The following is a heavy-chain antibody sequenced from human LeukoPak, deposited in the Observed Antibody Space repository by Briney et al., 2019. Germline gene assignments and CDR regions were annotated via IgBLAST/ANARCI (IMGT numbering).Heavy chain of an antibody. V-gene: IGHV4-39*07. CDR1: GGSISSSTYY. CDR2: MYYSGST. J-gene: IGHJ4*02. CDR3: ARVSGWNPLEAAHLDY. D-gene: IGHD6-19*01. Sequence: SETLSLTCTVSGGSISSSTYYWGWIRQPPGTGLEWIGSMYYSGSTYHNPSLKSRVTMSVDTSKNQCSLKLSSVTAADTAVYYCARVSGWNPLEAAHLDYWGQGTLVTVSS.